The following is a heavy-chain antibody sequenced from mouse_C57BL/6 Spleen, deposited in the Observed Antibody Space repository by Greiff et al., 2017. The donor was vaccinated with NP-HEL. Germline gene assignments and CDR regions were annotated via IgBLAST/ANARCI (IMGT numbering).Heavy chain of an antibody. CDR3: ARSRGTTVVAPGFAY. Sequence: VQLQQSGAELARPGASVKLSCKASGYTFTSYGISWVKQRTGQGLEWIGEIYPRSGNTYYNEKFKGKATLTANKSSSTAYMELRSLTSEDSAVYFCARSRGTTVVAPGFAYWGQGTLVTVSA. CDR1: GYTFTSYG. J-gene: IGHJ3*01. V-gene: IGHV1-81*01. D-gene: IGHD1-1*01. CDR2: IYPRSGNT.